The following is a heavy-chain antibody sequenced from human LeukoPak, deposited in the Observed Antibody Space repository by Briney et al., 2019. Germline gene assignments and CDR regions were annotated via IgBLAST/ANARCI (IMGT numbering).Heavy chain of an antibody. V-gene: IGHV3-15*01. CDR1: RFTFSNAW. Sequence: GGSLRLSCAASRFTFSNAWMNWVRQAPGKGLDWVGRIKSRADGGTTDYASPVKGRFIISRDDSYKMVWLQMNSLKIEDTAVYYCAIDEPDYAPYDFDYWGQGTLVTVSS. CDR3: AIDEPDYAPYDFDY. J-gene: IGHJ4*02. CDR2: IKSRADGGTT. D-gene: IGHD4-17*01.